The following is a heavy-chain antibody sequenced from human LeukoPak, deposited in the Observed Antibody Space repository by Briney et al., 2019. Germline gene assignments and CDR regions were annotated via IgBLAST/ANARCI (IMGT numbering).Heavy chain of an antibody. J-gene: IGHJ3*02. D-gene: IGHD6-19*01. CDR3: ASARIAVAGFAFDI. V-gene: IGHV4-39*01. CDR1: AGSISSSSYY. CDR2: TYYSGST. Sequence: SETLSLSCTVSAGSISSSSYYWGWIRQPPGKELEWNGSTYYSGSTYDNPSLNSRVTISVDTSKNQFFLKLSPVTDAETADYYCASARIAVAGFAFDIWGQGTMVTVSS.